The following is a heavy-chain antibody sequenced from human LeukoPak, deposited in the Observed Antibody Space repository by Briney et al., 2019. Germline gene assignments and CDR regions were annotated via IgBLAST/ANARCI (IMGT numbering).Heavy chain of an antibody. Sequence: GGSLRLSCAASGFTFSSYAMSWVRQVPGKGLEWVSAISGSGGSTYYADSVKGRFTISRDNSKNTLYLQMNSLRAEDTAVYYCAKDIGRRYYDILTGYYDYWGQGTLVTVSS. CDR2: ISGSGGST. V-gene: IGHV3-23*01. CDR1: GFTFSSYA. D-gene: IGHD3-9*01. J-gene: IGHJ4*02. CDR3: AKDIGRRYYDILTGYYDY.